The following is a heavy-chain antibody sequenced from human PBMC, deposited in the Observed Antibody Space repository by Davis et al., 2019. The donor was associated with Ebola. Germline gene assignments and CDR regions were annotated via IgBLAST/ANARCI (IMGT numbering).Heavy chain of an antibody. CDR2: ISYDGSNK. J-gene: IGHJ4*02. V-gene: IGHV3-30-3*01. D-gene: IGHD2-15*01. CDR1: GFTFSSYA. Sequence: GESLKISCAASGFTFSSYAMHWVRQAPGKGLEWVAVISYDGSNKYYADSVKGRFTISRDNSKNTLYLQMNSLRAEGTAVYYCGSPVVAWGQGTLVTVSS. CDR3: GSPVVA.